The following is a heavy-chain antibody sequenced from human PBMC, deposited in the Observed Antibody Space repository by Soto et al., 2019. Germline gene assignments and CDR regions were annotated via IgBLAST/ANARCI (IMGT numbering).Heavy chain of an antibody. V-gene: IGHV1-3*01. CDR1: GYTFTSYA. CDR3: ARVPSPIYYDSRDNDYYYGMEV. CDR2: INAGNGNT. J-gene: IGHJ6*02. D-gene: IGHD3-22*01. Sequence: ASVKVSCKASGYTFTSYAMHCVRQAPGQRLEWMGWINAGNGNTKYSQKFQGRVTITRDTSASTAYMELSSLRSEDTAVYYCARVPSPIYYDSRDNDYYYGMEVWGQGTTVTVSS.